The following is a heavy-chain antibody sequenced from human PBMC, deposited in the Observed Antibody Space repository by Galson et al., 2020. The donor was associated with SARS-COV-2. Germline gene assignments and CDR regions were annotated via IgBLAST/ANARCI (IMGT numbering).Heavy chain of an antibody. CDR1: GYTFTSYD. J-gene: IGHJ4*02. CDR3: ATPIVGGTFDY. Sequence: ASVKVSCKASGYTFTSYDINWVRQAPGQGLEWMGWMNPNSGNSGHAQKFQGRGTMTRNTSISTAYMELSSLRSEDTAVYYCATPIVGGTFDYWGQGTLVTVSS. CDR2: MNPNSGNS. V-gene: IGHV1-8*01. D-gene: IGHD1-26*01.